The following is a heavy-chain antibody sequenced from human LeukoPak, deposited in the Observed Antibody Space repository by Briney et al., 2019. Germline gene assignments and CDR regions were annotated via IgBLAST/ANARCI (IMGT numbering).Heavy chain of an antibody. J-gene: IGHJ4*02. Sequence: ASVKVSCKASGGTFSSYAFSWVRQAPGQGLEWMGGIIPIVGTTNYAQMFQGRVTITADESTSTAYMELSSLRSEDTAVYYCARGFSRYFDYWGQGTLVTVSS. D-gene: IGHD2-2*01. CDR2: IIPIVGTT. CDR1: GGTFSSYA. V-gene: IGHV1-69*13. CDR3: ARGFSRYFDY.